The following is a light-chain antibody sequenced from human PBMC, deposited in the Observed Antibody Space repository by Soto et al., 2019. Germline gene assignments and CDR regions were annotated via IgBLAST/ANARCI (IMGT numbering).Light chain of an antibody. Sequence: QSVLTQPASVSGSPGQSITISCTGTSSDVGGYNYVSWYQQQAGKAPKLIIHEVSNRPSGVSNRCSGSKSGNTASLTISGLQAEDEADYYCDSYTSGRAYVFGIGTKLTVL. CDR3: DSYTSGRAYV. CDR2: EVS. CDR1: SSDVGGYNY. V-gene: IGLV2-14*01. J-gene: IGLJ1*01.